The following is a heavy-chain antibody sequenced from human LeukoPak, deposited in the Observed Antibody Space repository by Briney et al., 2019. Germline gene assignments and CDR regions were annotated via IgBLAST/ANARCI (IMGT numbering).Heavy chain of an antibody. V-gene: IGHV4-59*01. CDR2: IYYSGST. Sequence: PSETLSLTCTVSGGSISSYYWSWIRQPPGMGLEWIGYIYYSGSTNYNPSLKSRVTISVDTSKNQFSLKLSSVTAADTAVYYCAREITMVRGVRAFDYWGQGTLVTVSS. J-gene: IGHJ4*02. CDR1: GGSISSYY. D-gene: IGHD3-10*01. CDR3: AREITMVRGVRAFDY.